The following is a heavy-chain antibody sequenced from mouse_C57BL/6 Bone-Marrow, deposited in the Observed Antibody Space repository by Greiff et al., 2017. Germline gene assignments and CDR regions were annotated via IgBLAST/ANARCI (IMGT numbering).Heavy chain of an antibody. Sequence: QVQLQQSGTELVKPGASVKLSCKASGYTFTSYWMNWVKQRPGQGLEWIGNINPSNGGTNYNEKFKSKATLTVDKSSSTAYMQLSSLTSEDSAVYYCAETAQATDYAMDYWGQGTSVTVSS. CDR3: AETAQATDYAMDY. J-gene: IGHJ4*01. CDR1: GYTFTSYW. D-gene: IGHD3-2*02. V-gene: IGHV1-53*01. CDR2: INPSNGGT.